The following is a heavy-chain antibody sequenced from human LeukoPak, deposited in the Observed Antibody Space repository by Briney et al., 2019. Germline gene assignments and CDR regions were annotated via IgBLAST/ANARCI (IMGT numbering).Heavy chain of an antibody. CDR3: VRAPYSSSWYYFDY. CDR1: GFTFSDYY. CDR2: ISRTSGSST. Sequence: GGSLRLSCAASGFTFSDYYMNWVRQAQGTGLEWVSYISRTSGSSTNYADSVKGRFTVSRDNAKDSLYLQMNSLRAEDTAVYYCVRAPYSSSWYYFDYWGQGTLVTVSS. D-gene: IGHD6-13*01. V-gene: IGHV3-11*05. J-gene: IGHJ4*02.